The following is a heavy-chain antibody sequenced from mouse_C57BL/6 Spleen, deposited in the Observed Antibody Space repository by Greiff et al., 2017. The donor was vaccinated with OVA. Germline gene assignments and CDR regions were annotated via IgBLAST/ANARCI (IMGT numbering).Heavy chain of an antibody. V-gene: IGHV3-1*01. CDR3: ARGTTVVSYFDY. CDR2: ISYSGST. CDR1: GYSITSGYD. D-gene: IGHD1-1*01. Sequence: ESGPGMVKPSQSLSLTCTVTGYSITSGYDWHWIRHFPGNKLEWMGYISYSGSTNYNPSLKSRISITHDTSKNHFFLKLNSVTTEDTATYYCARGTTVVSYFDYWGQGTTLTVSS. J-gene: IGHJ2*01.